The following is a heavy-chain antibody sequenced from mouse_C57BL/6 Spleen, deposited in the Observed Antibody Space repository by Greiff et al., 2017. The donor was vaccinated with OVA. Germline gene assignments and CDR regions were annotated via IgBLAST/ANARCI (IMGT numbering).Heavy chain of an antibody. Sequence: VQLQQSGPGLAKPSQTLSLTCSVTGYSITSDYWNWIRKFPGNKLEYMGYISYSGSTYYNPSLKRRISITRDTSKNQYYLQLNAVTTEGTTTYYCARNGYSNYDYYAMDYWGQGTSVTVSS. D-gene: IGHD2-5*01. J-gene: IGHJ4*01. CDR2: ISYSGST. V-gene: IGHV3-8*01. CDR1: GYSITSDY. CDR3: ARNGYSNYDYYAMDY.